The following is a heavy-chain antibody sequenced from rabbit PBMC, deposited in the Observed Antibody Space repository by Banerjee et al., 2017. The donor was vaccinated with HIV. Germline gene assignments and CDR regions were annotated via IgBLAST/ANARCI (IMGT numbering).Heavy chain of an antibody. CDR2: IDTGDGST. Sequence: QEQLVESRGGLVQPEGSLTLTCKASGFDFTNNAMCWVRQAPGKGLEWIASIDTGDGSTYYASWAKGRFTISKTSSTTVTLQMTSLTAADTATYFCARDLAGVIGWNFNLWGPGTLVTVS. CDR1: GFDFTNNA. V-gene: IGHV1S47*01. J-gene: IGHJ4*01. D-gene: IGHD4-1*01. CDR3: ARDLAGVIGWNFNL.